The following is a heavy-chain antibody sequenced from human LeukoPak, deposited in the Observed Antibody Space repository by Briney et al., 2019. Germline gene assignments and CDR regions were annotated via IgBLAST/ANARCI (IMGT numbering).Heavy chain of an antibody. D-gene: IGHD3-16*01. J-gene: IGHJ4*02. CDR3: TRDRGGYDYVWGSSNRPDY. Sequence: PGGSLRLSCIASGFTFGDYAMSWVRQAPGKGLEWVGFIRSKAFGGTTEYAASVKGRFTISGDDSNSIAYLQMNSLKTEDTAVYYCTRDRGGYDYVWGSSNRPDYWGQGALVTVSS. CDR1: GFTFGDYA. CDR2: IRSKAFGGTT. V-gene: IGHV3-49*04.